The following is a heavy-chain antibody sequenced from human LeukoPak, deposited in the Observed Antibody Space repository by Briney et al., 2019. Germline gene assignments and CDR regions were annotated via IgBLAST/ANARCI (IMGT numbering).Heavy chain of an antibody. CDR3: ARFIAAQGDY. Sequence: SETLSLTCTVSGGSISSGGYYWSWIRQPPGKGLEWIGYIYHSGSTYYNPSLKSRVTISVDRSKNQFSLKLSSVTAADTAVYYCARFIAAQGDYWGQGTLVTVSS. CDR1: GGSISSGGYY. D-gene: IGHD6-13*01. V-gene: IGHV4-30-2*01. CDR2: IYHSGST. J-gene: IGHJ4*02.